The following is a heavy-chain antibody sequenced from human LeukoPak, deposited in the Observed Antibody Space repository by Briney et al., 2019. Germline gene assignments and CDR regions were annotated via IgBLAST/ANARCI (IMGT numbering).Heavy chain of an antibody. V-gene: IGHV3-48*03. CDR2: ISSSGSTI. Sequence: GGSLRLSCAASGFTFSSYEMNWVRQAPGKGLEWVSYISSSGSTIYYADSVKGRFTISRDNAKNSLYLQMNSLRAEDTAVYYCARDPATEYSSSFWRLGWFDPWGQGTLVTVSS. CDR1: GFTFSSYE. CDR3: ARDPATEYSSSFWRLGWFDP. D-gene: IGHD6-6*01. J-gene: IGHJ5*02.